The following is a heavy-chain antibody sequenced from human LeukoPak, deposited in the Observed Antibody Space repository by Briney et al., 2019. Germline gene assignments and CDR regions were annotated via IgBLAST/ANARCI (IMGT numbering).Heavy chain of an antibody. J-gene: IGHJ4*02. Sequence: SETLSLTCTVSGGSISSSSYYWGWIRQPPGKGLEWIGSIYYSGSTYYNPSLKSRVTISVDTSKNQFSLKLSSVIAADTAVYYCARTSLGLNYWGQGTLVTVSS. CDR2: IYYSGST. CDR1: GGSISSSSYY. CDR3: ARTSLGLNY. V-gene: IGHV4-39*07. D-gene: IGHD7-27*01.